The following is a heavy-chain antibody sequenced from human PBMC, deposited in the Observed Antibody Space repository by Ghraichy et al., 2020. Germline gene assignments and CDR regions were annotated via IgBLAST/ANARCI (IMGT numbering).Heavy chain of an antibody. Sequence: GSLRLSCTVSAGSISSYYWSWVRQPPGKGLEWIGYIYYSGSTNYNPSLKSRVTISVDTSKNQFSLKLSSVTAADTAVYYCARTFSGGSYYLDYWGQGTLVTVSS. D-gene: IGHD1-26*01. J-gene: IGHJ4*02. V-gene: IGHV4-59*01. CDR1: AGSISSYY. CDR2: IYYSGST. CDR3: ARTFSGGSYYLDY.